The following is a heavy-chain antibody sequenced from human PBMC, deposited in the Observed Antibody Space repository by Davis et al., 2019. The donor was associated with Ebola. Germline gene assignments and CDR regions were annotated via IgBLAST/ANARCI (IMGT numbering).Heavy chain of an antibody. CDR3: ARGPSSSPSAIYYYYGMDV. Sequence: SETLSLTCTVSGGSISSYYWSWIRQPPGKGLEWIGYIYYSGSTNYNPSLKSRVTISVDTSKNQSSLKLSSVTAADTAVYYCARGPSSSPSAIYYYYGMDVWGQGTTVTVSS. D-gene: IGHD6-6*01. V-gene: IGHV4-59*01. CDR1: GGSISSYY. J-gene: IGHJ6*02. CDR2: IYYSGST.